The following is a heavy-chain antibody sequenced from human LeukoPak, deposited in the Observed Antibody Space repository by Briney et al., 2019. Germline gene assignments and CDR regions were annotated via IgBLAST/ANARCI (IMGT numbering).Heavy chain of an antibody. CDR2: VTSGGGHI. CDR1: GFSFSNYA. Sequence: GGSLRLSCAASGFSFSNYAMSWVRQAPGKGLEWVSGVTSGGGHIYYADFVKGRFTISRDDSKNTLFLQMDSLRVEDTAVYYCVTGDPIWFDPWGQGTLVTVSS. CDR3: VTGDPIWFDP. V-gene: IGHV3-23*01. J-gene: IGHJ5*02. D-gene: IGHD3-10*01.